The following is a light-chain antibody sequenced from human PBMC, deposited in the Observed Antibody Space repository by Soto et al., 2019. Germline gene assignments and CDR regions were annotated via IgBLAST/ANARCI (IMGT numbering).Light chain of an antibody. CDR1: QTVTSNY. CDR3: QQYGSSVFT. J-gene: IGKJ2*01. CDR2: GAS. V-gene: IGKV3-20*01. Sequence: ETVLTQSPGTLSLSPGETATLSCRASQTVTSNYLAWYQQKPDQAPRLLIYGASSRATGIPDRFSGSGSGTDFTLTISSLQAEDFAVYYCQQYGSSVFTFGEGTKLEIK.